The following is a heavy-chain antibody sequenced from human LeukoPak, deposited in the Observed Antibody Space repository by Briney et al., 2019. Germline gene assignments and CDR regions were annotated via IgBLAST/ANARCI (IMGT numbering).Heavy chain of an antibody. D-gene: IGHD5-12*01. V-gene: IGHV3-21*01. Sequence: GGSLRLSCAASGFTFSSYSMNWVRQAPGKGLEWVSSISSSSSYIYYADSVKGRFTISRDNAKNSLYLQMNSLRAEDTAVYYCAKDISGYGDYFDYWGQGTLVTVSS. CDR2: ISSSSSYI. J-gene: IGHJ4*02. CDR1: GFTFSSYS. CDR3: AKDISGYGDYFDY.